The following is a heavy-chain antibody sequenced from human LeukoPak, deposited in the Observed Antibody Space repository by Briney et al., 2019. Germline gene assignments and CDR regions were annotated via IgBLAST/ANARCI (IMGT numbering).Heavy chain of an antibody. CDR2: ISSSGSTI. D-gene: IGHD6-19*01. CDR1: GFTFSDYY. J-gene: IGHJ4*02. V-gene: IGHV3-11*01. CDR3: AKHKYSSAPRLDY. Sequence: GGSLRLSCAASGFTFSDYYMSWVRQAPGKGLEWVSYISSSGSTIYYADSVKGGFTISRDNAKNSLYLQMNSLRAEDTAVYYCAKHKYSSAPRLDYWGQGTLVTVSS.